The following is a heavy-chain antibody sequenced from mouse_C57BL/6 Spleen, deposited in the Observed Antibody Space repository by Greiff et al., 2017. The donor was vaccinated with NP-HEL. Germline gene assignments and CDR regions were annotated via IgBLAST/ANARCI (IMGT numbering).Heavy chain of an antibody. CDR2: INPSTGGT. D-gene: IGHD2-4*01. CDR3: AREIYYEWFAY. V-gene: IGHV1-43*01. CDR1: GYSFTGYY. Sequence: VQLQQSGPELVKPGASVKISCKASGYSFTGYYMHWVKPSSEKSLEWIGEINPSTGGTSYNQKFKGKATLTVDKSSSAAYMQLKSLTSEDSAVYYCAREIYYEWFAYWGQGTLVTVSA. J-gene: IGHJ3*01.